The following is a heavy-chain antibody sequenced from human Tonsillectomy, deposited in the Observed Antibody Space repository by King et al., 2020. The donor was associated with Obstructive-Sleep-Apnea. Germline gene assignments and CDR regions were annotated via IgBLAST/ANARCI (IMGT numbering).Heavy chain of an antibody. CDR2: INPNSGDT. D-gene: IGHD6-19*01. V-gene: IGHV1-2*04. Sequence: VQLVESGAEVKKPGASVKVSCKASGYTFTGYYMHWVRQAPGQGLEWRGWINPNSGDTDFAQKFQGWVTLTRDTSISTAYMELNRLKSDDTAVYYCATAAGYSSGEFDYWGHGTLVTVSS. CDR1: GYTFTGYY. J-gene: IGHJ4*01. CDR3: ATAAGYSSGEFDY.